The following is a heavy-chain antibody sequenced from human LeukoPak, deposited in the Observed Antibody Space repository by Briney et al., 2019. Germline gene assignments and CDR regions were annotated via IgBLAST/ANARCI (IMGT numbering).Heavy chain of an antibody. J-gene: IGHJ4*02. Sequence: PGGSLRLSCAASGFTVSSNYMSWVRQAPGKGLEWVSVIYSGGSTYYADSVKGRFTISRDNSKHTLYLQMNSLRAEDTAVYYCARSSSIAARYFDYWGQGTLVTVSS. CDR2: IYSGGST. D-gene: IGHD6-6*01. CDR1: GFTVSSNY. CDR3: ARSSSIAARYFDY. V-gene: IGHV3-66*02.